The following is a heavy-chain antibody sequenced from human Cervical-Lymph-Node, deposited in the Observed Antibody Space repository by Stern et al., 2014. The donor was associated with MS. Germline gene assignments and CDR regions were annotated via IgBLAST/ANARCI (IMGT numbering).Heavy chain of an antibody. D-gene: IGHD3-16*01. V-gene: IGHV2-70*15. CDR2: IDWDDDR. CDR1: GFALSTSGMC. CDR3: ARIKFGDYDYGMDV. J-gene: IGHJ6*02. Sequence: QVTLRESGPALVKPTQTLTLTCTFSGFALSTSGMCVSWIRQPPGQALEWLARIDWDDDRYYSPSLKTRLTISKDTSKNQVVLTMTDMDPVDTATYYCARIKFGDYDYGMDVWGQGTTVTVSS.